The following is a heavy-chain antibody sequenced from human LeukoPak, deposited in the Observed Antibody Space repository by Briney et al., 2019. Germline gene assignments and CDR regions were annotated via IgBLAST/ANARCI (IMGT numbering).Heavy chain of an antibody. CDR2: ICYTGNT. Sequence: SETLSLTCTLSGDSISSSGYCWGWIRQPPGKGLECVGVICYTGNTYYNPSLKSRVTISVDTSKNQFSLRLSSVTAADTAVYCCARHKSGIDWFDPWGQGTLVTVSS. V-gene: IGHV4-39*01. CDR1: GDSISSSGYC. J-gene: IGHJ5*02. CDR3: ARHKSGIDWFDP. D-gene: IGHD1-14*01.